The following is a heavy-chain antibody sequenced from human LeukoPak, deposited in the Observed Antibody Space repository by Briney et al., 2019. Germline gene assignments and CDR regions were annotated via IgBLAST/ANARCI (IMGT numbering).Heavy chain of an antibody. CDR3: ARRLHYDFWSGGMDV. Sequence: SETLSLTCAVYGGSFSGYYWSWIRQPPGKGLEWIGEINHSGSTNYNPSLKSRVTISVDTSKNQFSLKLSSVTAADTAVYYCARRLHYDFWSGGMDVWGQGTTVTVSS. D-gene: IGHD3-3*01. CDR1: GGSFSGYY. V-gene: IGHV4-34*01. CDR2: INHSGST. J-gene: IGHJ6*02.